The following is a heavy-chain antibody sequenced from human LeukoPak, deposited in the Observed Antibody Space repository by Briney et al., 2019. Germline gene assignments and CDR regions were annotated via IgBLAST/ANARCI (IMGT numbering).Heavy chain of an antibody. CDR2: ISSSGSTI. D-gene: IGHD2-2*01. J-gene: IGHJ4*02. Sequence: GGSLRLSCASSGLPFSSNEMNWVRQAPGKGLEWVSYISSSGSTIYYADSVKGRFTISRDNAKNSLYLQMNSLRADDTAVYYCARGALPNVVVPAAMKDYWGQGTLVTVSS. CDR1: GLPFSSNE. CDR3: ARGALPNVVVPAAMKDY. V-gene: IGHV3-48*03.